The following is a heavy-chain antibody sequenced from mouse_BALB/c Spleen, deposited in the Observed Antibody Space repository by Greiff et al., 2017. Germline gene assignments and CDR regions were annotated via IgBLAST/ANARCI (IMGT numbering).Heavy chain of an antibody. J-gene: IGHJ2*01. CDR2: IDPSDSET. V-gene: IGHV1S126*01. CDR1: GYSFTSYW. Sequence: VKLVESGPQLVRPGASVKISCKASGYSFTSYWMHWVKQRPGQGLEWIGMIDPSDSETRLNQKFKDKATLTVDKSSSTAYMQLSSPTSEDSAVYYCARSLAGGYYFDYWGQGTTLTVSS. CDR3: ARSLAGGYYFDY.